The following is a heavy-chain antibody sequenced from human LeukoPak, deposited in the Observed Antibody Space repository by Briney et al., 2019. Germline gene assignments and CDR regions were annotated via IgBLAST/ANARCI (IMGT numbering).Heavy chain of an antibody. D-gene: IGHD5-12*01. J-gene: IGHJ4*02. CDR1: GGSISSGDYS. CDR2: IYYSGST. CDR3: ARGIYSGYGRLDY. V-gene: IGHV4-30-4*01. Sequence: PSQTLSLTCTVSGGSISSGDYSWSWIRQPPGKGLEWIGYIYYSGSTNYNPSLKSRVTISVDTSKNQFSLKLSSVTAADTAVYYCARGIYSGYGRLDYWGQGTLVTVSS.